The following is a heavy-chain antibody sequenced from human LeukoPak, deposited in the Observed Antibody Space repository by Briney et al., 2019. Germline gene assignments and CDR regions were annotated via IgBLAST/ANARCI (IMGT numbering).Heavy chain of an antibody. CDR1: GFTFSSYA. CDR2: ISFDGTHD. V-gene: IGHV3-30*04. CDR3: ARARATVTRISSFDI. J-gene: IGHJ3*02. Sequence: GGSLRLSCAASGFTFSSYAIHWVRQAPGKGLEWVAVISFDGTHDFYADSVKGRFTISRDNSKNTLYLQMNSLRADDTAVYYCARARATVTRISSFDIWGQGTMVTVSS. D-gene: IGHD4-17*01.